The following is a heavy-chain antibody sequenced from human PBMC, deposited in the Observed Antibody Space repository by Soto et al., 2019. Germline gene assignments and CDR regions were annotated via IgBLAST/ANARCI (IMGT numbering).Heavy chain of an antibody. Sequence: GGSLRLSCAASGFTFSSYAMSWVRQAPGKGLEWVSAISGSGGSTYYADSVKGRFTISRDNSKNTLYLQMNSLRAEDTAVYYCAKDLVWDYYGSGSYYPLWYWGQGTLVTVSS. CDR3: AKDLVWDYYGSGSYYPLWY. CDR1: GFTFSSYA. V-gene: IGHV3-23*01. J-gene: IGHJ4*02. CDR2: ISGSGGST. D-gene: IGHD3-10*01.